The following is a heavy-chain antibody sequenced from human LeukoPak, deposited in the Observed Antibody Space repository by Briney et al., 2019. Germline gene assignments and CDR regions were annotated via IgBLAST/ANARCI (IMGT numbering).Heavy chain of an antibody. CDR2: VSGSGSTT. CDR1: GFTFSNYY. Sequence: GGSLRLSCEASGFTFSNYYMSWIRQAPGKGLEWVSAVSGSGSTTYYARSVKGRFTVSRDNSKNTLYLQMNSLRAEDTAVYYCAKDTPWGGSGSYHYYYMDVWGKGTTVTISS. CDR3: AKDTPWGGSGSYHYYYMDV. V-gene: IGHV3-23*01. D-gene: IGHD3-10*01. J-gene: IGHJ6*03.